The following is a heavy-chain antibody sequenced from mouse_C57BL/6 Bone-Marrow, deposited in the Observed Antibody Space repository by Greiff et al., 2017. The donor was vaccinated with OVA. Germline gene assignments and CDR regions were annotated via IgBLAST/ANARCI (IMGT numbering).Heavy chain of an antibody. CDR1: GFTFSSYA. CDR2: ISDGGSYT. D-gene: IGHD4-1*01. Sequence: EVMLVESGGGLVKPGGSLKLSCAASGFTFSSYAMSWVRQTPEKRLEWVATISDGGSYTYYPDNVKGRFTISRDNAKNNLYLQMSHLKSEDTAMYYCARTGSFDYWGQGTTLTVSS. J-gene: IGHJ2*01. CDR3: ARTGSFDY. V-gene: IGHV5-4*03.